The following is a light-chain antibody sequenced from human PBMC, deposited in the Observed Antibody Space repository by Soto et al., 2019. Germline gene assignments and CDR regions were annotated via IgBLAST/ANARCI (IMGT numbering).Light chain of an antibody. J-gene: IGLJ1*01. V-gene: IGLV2-14*01. CDR3: SSYTSSSTLYV. CDR2: EVS. Sequence: QSALTQPASVSGSPGQSITISCTGTHSDVGGYKYVSWYQQHPGKAPKLMIYEVSNRPSGVSNRFSGSKSGNTASLTISGLQAEDEADYYCSSYTSSSTLYVFGTGTKLTVL. CDR1: HSDVGGYKY.